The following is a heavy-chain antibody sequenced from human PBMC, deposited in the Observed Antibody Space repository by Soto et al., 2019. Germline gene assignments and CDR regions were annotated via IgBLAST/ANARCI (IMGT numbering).Heavy chain of an antibody. V-gene: IGHV3-30-3*01. CDR2: ISYDGSNK. CDR3: ARDRFGAGSGWYNPHTFDY. Sequence: GGSLRLSCAASGFTFSSYAMHWVRQAPGKGLEWVAVISYDGSNKYYADSVKGRFTISRDNSKNTLYLQMNSLRAEDTAVYYCARDRFGAGSGWYNPHTFDYWGQGTLVTVSS. D-gene: IGHD6-19*01. CDR1: GFTFSSYA. J-gene: IGHJ4*02.